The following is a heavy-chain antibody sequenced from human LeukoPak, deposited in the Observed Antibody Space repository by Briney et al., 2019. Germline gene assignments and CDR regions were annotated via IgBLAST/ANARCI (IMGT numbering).Heavy chain of an antibody. J-gene: IGHJ6*02. D-gene: IGHD3-3*01. Sequence: PSETLSLTCTVSGGSISSYYWSWIRQPPGKGLEWIGYIYYSGSTNYNPSLKSRVTISVDTSKNQFSLKLSSVTAADTAVYYCARDGRFLEWLVPDYYYYGMDVWGQGTAVTVSS. CDR3: ARDGRFLEWLVPDYYYYGMDV. CDR1: GGSISSYY. CDR2: IYYSGST. V-gene: IGHV4-59*12.